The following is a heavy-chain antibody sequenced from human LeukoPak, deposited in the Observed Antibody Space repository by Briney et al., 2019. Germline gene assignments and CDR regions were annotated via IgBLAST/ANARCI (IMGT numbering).Heavy chain of an antibody. CDR2: INPNSGGT. J-gene: IGHJ6*02. CDR3: ASDLLYDILTGYPNYYGMDV. CDR1: GYTFTGYY. V-gene: IGHV1-2*02. D-gene: IGHD3-9*01. Sequence: ASVKVSCKASGYTFTGYYMHWVRQAPGQGLEWVGWINPNSGGTNYAQKFQGRVTMTRDTSISTAYMELSRLRSDDTAVYYCASDLLYDILTGYPNYYGMDVWGQGTTVTVSS.